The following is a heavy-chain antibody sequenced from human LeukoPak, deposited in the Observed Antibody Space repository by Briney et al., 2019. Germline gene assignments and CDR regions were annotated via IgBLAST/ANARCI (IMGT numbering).Heavy chain of an antibody. CDR1: GGSFSGYY. J-gene: IGHJ6*02. CDR3: ARVKGTYAYYYYYGMDV. D-gene: IGHD2-8*01. V-gene: IGHV4-34*01. Sequence: PSETLSLTCAVYGGSFSGYYWSWIRQPPGKGLEWIGEINHSGSTNYNPSLKSRVTISVDTSKNQFPLKLSSVTAADTAVYYCARVKGTYAYYYYYGMDVWGQGTTVTVSS. CDR2: INHSGST.